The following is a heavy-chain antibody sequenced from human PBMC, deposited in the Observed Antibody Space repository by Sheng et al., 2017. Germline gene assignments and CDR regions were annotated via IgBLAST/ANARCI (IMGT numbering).Heavy chain of an antibody. Sequence: QVQLVQSGAEVKKPGSSVKVSCKASGGTFSSYAISWVRQAPGQGLEWMGGIIPILGIANYAQKFQGRVTITADKSTSTAYMELSSLRSEDTAVYYCARDFQDIVVVPAAAYYYYYYMDVWGKGTTVTVSS. CDR2: IIPILGIA. CDR3: ARDFQDIVVVPAAAYYYYYYMDV. J-gene: IGHJ6*03. V-gene: IGHV1-69*04. CDR1: GGTFSSYA. D-gene: IGHD2-2*01.